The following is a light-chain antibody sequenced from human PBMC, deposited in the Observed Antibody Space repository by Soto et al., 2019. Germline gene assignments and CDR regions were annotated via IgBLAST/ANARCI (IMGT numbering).Light chain of an antibody. J-gene: IGKJ4*01. V-gene: IGKV2-30*01. CDR3: LQGAHWPLT. CDR1: QSLVFSDGNTY. Sequence: DVVLTQTPLSLPVALGQPASISCRSRQSLVFSDGNTYLNWFHQRPGQPPRRLIYKISNRDSGVPDRFSGSGSATDFTLKISRVEAEDVGIYFCLQGAHWPLTFGGGTKVEI. CDR2: KIS.